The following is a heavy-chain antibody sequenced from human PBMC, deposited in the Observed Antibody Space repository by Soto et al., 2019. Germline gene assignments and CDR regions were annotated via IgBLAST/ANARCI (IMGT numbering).Heavy chain of an antibody. D-gene: IGHD3-16*01. CDR1: GFTFSNYA. Sequence: EVQLLDSGGGLVQPGGSLRLSCAASGFTFSNYAMTWVRQGPGKGLEWVSGISGSGGRSYYADSVKGRFTISRDNSKSTLYLQMNRLRAEDTAVYYCAKAYFVWSSEQPYYFDYWGQGTLFTVSS. V-gene: IGHV3-23*01. CDR2: ISGSGGRS. CDR3: AKAYFVWSSEQPYYFDY. J-gene: IGHJ4*02.